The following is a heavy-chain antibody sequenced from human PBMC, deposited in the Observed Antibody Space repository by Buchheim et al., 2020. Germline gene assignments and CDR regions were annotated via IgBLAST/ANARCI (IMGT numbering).Heavy chain of an antibody. V-gene: IGHV3-48*03. Sequence: EVQLVESGGGLVQPGGSLRLSCVASGFTFSSFEMNWVRQAPGKGPEWLSHITSSGSATYYADSVKGRFTISRDNAKNSLFLQMNSLRAEDTAIYYCMRSFFLSADYWGQGT. CDR2: ITSSGSAT. CDR3: MRSFFLSADY. J-gene: IGHJ4*02. CDR1: GFTFSSFE. D-gene: IGHD2/OR15-2a*01.